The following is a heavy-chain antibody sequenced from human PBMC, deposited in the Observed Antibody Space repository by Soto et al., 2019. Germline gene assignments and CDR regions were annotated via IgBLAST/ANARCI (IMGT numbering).Heavy chain of an antibody. D-gene: IGHD4-17*01. V-gene: IGHV1-46*03. CDR3: ARVISLSDGGDY. CDR1: GYGFTSYY. Sequence: ASVKVSCKAGGYGFTSYYMHWVRQAPGQGLEWMGIINPSGGSTSYAQKFQGRVTMTRDTSTSTVYMELSSLRSEDTAVYYCARVISLSDGGDYWGQGTLVTVSS. J-gene: IGHJ4*02. CDR2: INPSGGST.